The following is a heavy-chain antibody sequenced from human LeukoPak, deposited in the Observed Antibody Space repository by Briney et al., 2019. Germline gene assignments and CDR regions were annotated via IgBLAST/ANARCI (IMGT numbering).Heavy chain of an antibody. CDR1: GGAISSYY. V-gene: IGHV4-4*07. Sequence: PSETLSLTCTVSGGAISSYYWSWIRQPAGKGLEWIGRIYTSGSTNYNPSLKSRVTMSVDTSKNQFSLKLSFVTAADTAVYYCARGEAYYYDSSGYYYYFDYWGQGTLVTVSS. J-gene: IGHJ4*02. CDR2: IYTSGST. CDR3: ARGEAYYYDSSGYYYYFDY. D-gene: IGHD3-22*01.